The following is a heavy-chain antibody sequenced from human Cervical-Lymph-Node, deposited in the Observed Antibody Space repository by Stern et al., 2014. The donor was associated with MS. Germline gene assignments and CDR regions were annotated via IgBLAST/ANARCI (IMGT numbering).Heavy chain of an antibody. CDR3: ARSRLAVAASNWFDP. J-gene: IGHJ5*02. CDR1: GGSISSGSYY. V-gene: IGHV4-61*02. Sequence: QVQLQESGPGLVKPSQTLSLTCTVSGGSISSGSYYWSWIRQPAGKGLEXIGRIYTSGSTNYNPSLKSRVTISVDTSKNQFPLKLSSVTAADTAVYYCARSRLAVAASNWFDPWGQGTLVTVSS. D-gene: IGHD6-19*01. CDR2: IYTSGST.